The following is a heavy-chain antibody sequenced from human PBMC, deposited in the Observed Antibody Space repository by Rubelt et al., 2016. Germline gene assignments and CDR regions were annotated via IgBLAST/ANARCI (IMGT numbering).Heavy chain of an antibody. CDR3: ARAPGWFDP. Sequence: QVQLQESGPGLVKPSGTLSLTCAVSGDSIINSNWWSWVRQPPGKGLEWIGEIFHSGSTNYIPSLKSVVTILVDTSNNQFSLKLSSVTAADTAVYYCARAPGWFDPWGQGTLVTVSS. CDR2: IFHSGST. V-gene: IGHV4-4*02. CDR1: GDSIINSNW. J-gene: IGHJ5*02.